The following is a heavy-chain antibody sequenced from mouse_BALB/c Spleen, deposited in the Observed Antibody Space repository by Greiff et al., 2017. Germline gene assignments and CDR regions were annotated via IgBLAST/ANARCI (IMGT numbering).Heavy chain of an antibody. CDR2: INSNGGST. Sequence: EVMLVESGGGLVKLGGSLKLSCAASGFTFSSYYMSWVRQTPEKRLELVAAINSNGGSTYYPDTVKGRFTISRDNAKNTLYLQMSSLKSEDTALYYCARRPYWYFDVWGAGTTVTVSS. V-gene: IGHV5-6-2*01. J-gene: IGHJ1*01. CDR3: ARRPYWYFDV. CDR1: GFTFSSYY.